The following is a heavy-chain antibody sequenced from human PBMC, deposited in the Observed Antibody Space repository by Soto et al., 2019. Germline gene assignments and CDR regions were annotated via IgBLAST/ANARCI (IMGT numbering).Heavy chain of an antibody. CDR1: GYTFTGYY. CDR3: AREPYGYCISTSCYGGGYYYYGMDV. J-gene: IGHJ6*02. D-gene: IGHD2-2*01. Sequence: ASVKVSCKASGYTFTGYYMHWVRQAPGQGLEWMGWINPNSGGTNYAQKFQGWVTMTRDTSISTAYMELSRLRSDGTAVYYCAREPYGYCISTSCYGGGYYYYGMDVWGQGTTVTVSS. CDR2: INPNSGGT. V-gene: IGHV1-2*04.